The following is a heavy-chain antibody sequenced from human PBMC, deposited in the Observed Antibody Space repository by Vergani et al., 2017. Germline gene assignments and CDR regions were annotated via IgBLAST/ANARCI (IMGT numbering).Heavy chain of an antibody. CDR1: GASIRSSNYY. V-gene: IGHV4-39*01. CDR2: IYYSGST. CDR3: ARHSPVEWLVKLGWIDP. J-gene: IGHJ5*02. D-gene: IGHD6-19*01. Sequence: QLQLQESGPGLVKPSATLSLTCSVSGASIRSSNYYWGWIRQPPGKGLEWIASIYYSGSTYYNPSLKSRVTISVDTSKNHFSLKLSSVTAADTAVYFCARHSPVEWLVKLGWIDPWGQGILVTVSS.